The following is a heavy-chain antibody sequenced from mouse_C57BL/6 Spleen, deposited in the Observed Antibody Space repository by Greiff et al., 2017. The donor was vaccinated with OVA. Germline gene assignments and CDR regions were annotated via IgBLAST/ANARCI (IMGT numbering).Heavy chain of an antibody. CDR3: ARGGGNRYAMDY. V-gene: IGHV1-39*01. Sequence: EVKLMESGPELVKPGASVKISCKASGYSFTDYNMNWVKQSNGKSLEWIGVINPNYGTTSYNQKFKGKATLTVDQSSSTAYMQLNSLTSEDSAVYYCARGGGNRYAMDYWGQGTSVTVSS. CDR1: GYSFTDYN. CDR2: INPNYGTT. J-gene: IGHJ4*01. D-gene: IGHD2-1*01.